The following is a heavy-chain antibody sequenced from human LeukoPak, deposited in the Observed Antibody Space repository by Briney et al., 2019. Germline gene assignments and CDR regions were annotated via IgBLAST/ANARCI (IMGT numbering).Heavy chain of an antibody. J-gene: IGHJ6*03. V-gene: IGHV4-39*07. CDR2: IYYSGST. Sequence: SETLSLTCTVSGDSISSSSSYWGWIRQPPGEGLEWIGSIYYSGSTYYNPSLKSRVTISVDTSKNQVSLKLRSVTAADTAVYHCARDWSSSSYTYYYYYMDVWGKGTTVTVSS. CDR3: ARDWSSSSYTYYYYYMDV. CDR1: GDSISSSSSY. D-gene: IGHD6-6*01.